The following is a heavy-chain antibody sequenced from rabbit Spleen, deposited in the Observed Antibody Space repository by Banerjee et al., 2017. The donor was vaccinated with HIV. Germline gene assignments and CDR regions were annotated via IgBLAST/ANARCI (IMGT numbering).Heavy chain of an antibody. D-gene: IGHD8-1*01. CDR3: AGGGRSTYHVYLNF. V-gene: IGHV1S40*01. Sequence: QSLEEYGGDLVQPGASLTLTCTASGFDFSGNSMCWVRQAPGKGPEWITCINIGSGNLYYANWAKGRFTISKASSTAVTLQMTSLTAADTATYFCAGGGRSTYHVYLNFWGPGTLVTVS. CDR1: GFDFSGNS. J-gene: IGHJ3*01. CDR2: INIGSGNL.